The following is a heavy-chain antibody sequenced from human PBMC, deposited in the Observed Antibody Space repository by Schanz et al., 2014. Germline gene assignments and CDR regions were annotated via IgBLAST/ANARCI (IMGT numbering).Heavy chain of an antibody. CDR3: ARADYSSSWNGFDI. Sequence: QVQLVESGGTLVKPGGSLRLSCVVSGFTFSDYYMSWIRQAPGKGLEWVSYISSSSSIIYYADSGKGRFTISRDSSKNTLYLQMNSLRGDDTAVYYCARADYSSSWNGFDIWGQGTMVTVSS. J-gene: IGHJ3*02. V-gene: IGHV3-11*04. D-gene: IGHD6-13*01. CDR2: ISSSSSII. CDR1: GFTFSDYY.